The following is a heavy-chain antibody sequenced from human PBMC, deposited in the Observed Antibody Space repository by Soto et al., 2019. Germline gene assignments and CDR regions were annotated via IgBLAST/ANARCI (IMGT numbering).Heavy chain of an antibody. J-gene: IGHJ5*02. D-gene: IGHD3-10*01. CDR1: GGSISSSNW. CDR3: ARDYMVRGVMRWFDP. V-gene: IGHV4-4*02. Sequence: QVQLQESGPGLVKPSGTLSLTGAVSGGSISSSNWWSWVRQPPGKGLEWIGEIYHSGSTNYNPSLKSRVTISVDKSKNQFSLKLSSVTAADKAVYYCARDYMVRGVMRWFDPWGQGTLVTVSS. CDR2: IYHSGST.